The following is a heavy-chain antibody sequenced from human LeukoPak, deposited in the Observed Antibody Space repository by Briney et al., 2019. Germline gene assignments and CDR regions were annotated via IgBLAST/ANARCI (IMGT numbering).Heavy chain of an antibody. CDR1: GFSLSGYW. D-gene: IGHD3-9*01. J-gene: IGHJ4*02. Sequence: GGSLRLSCEASGFSLSGYWMHWVRQAPGKGLEWVSSISASGDSTYYADSVRGRFTISRDRSENTLYPQMNSLRAEDTAVYFCAKGSLTAYYTFDFWGQGTLVTVSS. CDR2: ISASGDST. CDR3: AKGSLTAYYTFDF. V-gene: IGHV3-23*01.